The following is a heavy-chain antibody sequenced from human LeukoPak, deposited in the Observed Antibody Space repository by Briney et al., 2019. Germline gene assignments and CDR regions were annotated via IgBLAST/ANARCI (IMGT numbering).Heavy chain of an antibody. V-gene: IGHV3-7*01. CDR1: GFTFSNAW. Sequence: GGSLRLSCAASGFTFSNAWMSWVRQAPGKGLEWVANIKQDGSEKYYVDSVKGRFTISRDNTKNSLYLQMNSLRAEDTAVYYCARDFGYCSGGSCYSVFDYWGQGTLVTVSS. J-gene: IGHJ4*02. CDR3: ARDFGYCSGGSCYSVFDY. CDR2: IKQDGSEK. D-gene: IGHD2-15*01.